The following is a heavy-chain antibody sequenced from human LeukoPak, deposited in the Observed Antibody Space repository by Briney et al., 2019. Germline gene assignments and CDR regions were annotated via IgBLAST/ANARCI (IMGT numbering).Heavy chain of an antibody. CDR1: GFTFSDYY. CDR2: ISSSGSTI. V-gene: IGHV3-11*01. Sequence: GGSLRLSCAASGFTFSDYYMSWIRQAPGKGLEWVSYISSSGSTIYYADSVKGRFTISRDNAKNSLYLQMNSLRAEDTAVYYCARRGPSGSYYYYYYGMDVWAKGPRSPSP. D-gene: IGHD1-26*01. CDR3: ARRGPSGSYYYYYYGMDV. J-gene: IGHJ6*02.